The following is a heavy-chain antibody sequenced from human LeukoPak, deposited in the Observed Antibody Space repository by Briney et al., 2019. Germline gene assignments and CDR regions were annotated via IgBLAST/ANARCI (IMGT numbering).Heavy chain of an antibody. J-gene: IGHJ4*02. V-gene: IGHV4-39*01. CDR3: ARVVAVGAPVGYFDY. Sequence: SETLSLTCTVSGGSISSSSYYWGWIRQPPGKGLEWIGSIYYSGSTYYNPSLKSRVTISVDTSKNQFSLKLSSVTAADTAVYYCARVVAVGAPVGYFDYWGQGTLVTVSS. D-gene: IGHD1-26*01. CDR2: IYYSGST. CDR1: GGSISSSSYY.